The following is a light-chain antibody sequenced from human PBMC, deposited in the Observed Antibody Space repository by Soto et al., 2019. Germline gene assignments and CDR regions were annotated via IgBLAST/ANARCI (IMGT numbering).Light chain of an antibody. Sequence: PVQRAPLFCTASHSFTTSQLAWYQQRPGQAPRVLIFGASRRATGIPDRFSGSGSGTDFTLTISRLEPEDFAIYYCQQYNNWPQVTFGQGTRLEIK. V-gene: IGKV3-20*01. J-gene: IGKJ5*01. CDR3: QQYNNWPQVT. CDR2: GAS. CDR1: HSFTTSQ.